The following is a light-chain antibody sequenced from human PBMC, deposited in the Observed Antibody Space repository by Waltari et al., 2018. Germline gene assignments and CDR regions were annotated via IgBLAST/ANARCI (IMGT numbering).Light chain of an antibody. Sequence: DIQMTQSPSTLSASVGDRVTITCRASQNIKDWLAWYQQKPGKAPKVLIYKASNLESGGPSRFSGSGSGTDFTLTISSLQPDDFATYYCQQYNTYTYTFGQGTKLEIK. CDR3: QQYNTYTYT. CDR1: QNIKDW. CDR2: KAS. V-gene: IGKV1-5*03. J-gene: IGKJ2*01.